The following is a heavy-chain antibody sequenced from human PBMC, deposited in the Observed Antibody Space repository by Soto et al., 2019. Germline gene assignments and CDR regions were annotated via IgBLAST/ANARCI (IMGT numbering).Heavy chain of an antibody. D-gene: IGHD3-22*01. CDR1: GYTFTSYD. CDR3: ARVRGGSYYDSSGSRLFDY. CDR2: MNPNSGNT. J-gene: IGHJ4*02. Sequence: GASVNVYCKPTGYTFTSYDIHWVRQATGQGLEWMGWMNPNSGNTGYAQKFQGRVTMTRNTSTSTAYMELSSLRSEDTAVYYCARVRGGSYYDSSGSRLFDYWGQGTLVTVSS. V-gene: IGHV1-8*01.